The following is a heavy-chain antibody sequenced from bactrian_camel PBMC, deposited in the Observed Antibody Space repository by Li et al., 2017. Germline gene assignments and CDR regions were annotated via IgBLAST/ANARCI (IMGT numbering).Heavy chain of an antibody. J-gene: IGHJ4*01. CDR3: VSEERVGYGYDY. D-gene: IGHD5*01. CDR2: IVSGGALT. CDR1: GFDFSTHA. V-gene: IGHV3S40*01. Sequence: VQLVESGGGSVQPGGSLRLTCATSGFDFSTHALSWFRRAPGKGLEWVSGIVSGGALTYYRDSVKGRSTISRDNAKNTVYLQMNSLNPEDTAEYYCVSEERVGYGYDYWGQVTQVTVS.